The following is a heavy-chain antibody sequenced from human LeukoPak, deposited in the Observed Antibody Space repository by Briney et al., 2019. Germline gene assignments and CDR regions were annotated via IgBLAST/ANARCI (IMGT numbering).Heavy chain of an antibody. CDR2: MNPNSGNR. D-gene: IGHD1-14*01. Sequence: ASVKVSCKASGYTFSSYDINWVRQATGQGLEWMGWMNPNSGNRGYAQKFQGRVTITRDTSASTTYMEPSSLRSEDMAVYYCARAQPRGFDYWGQGTLVTVSS. CDR3: ARAQPRGFDY. V-gene: IGHV1-8*03. CDR1: GYTFSSYD. J-gene: IGHJ4*02.